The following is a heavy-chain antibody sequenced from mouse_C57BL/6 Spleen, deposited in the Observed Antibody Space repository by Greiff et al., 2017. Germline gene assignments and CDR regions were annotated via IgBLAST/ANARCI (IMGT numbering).Heavy chain of an antibody. Sequence: VQLQQSVAELVRPGASVKLSCTASGFTFTSNCMHWVKQRPERGLEWIGRIDPASGSTKYTAKFKGKATMTVDTSSSTAYLQLSSLTSEDTAIYYCAREVPYVVGWYFDVWGTGTTVTVSS. V-gene: IGHV14-3*01. CDR1: GFTFTSNC. CDR3: AREVPYVVGWYFDV. J-gene: IGHJ1*03. CDR2: IDPASGST. D-gene: IGHD6-1*01.